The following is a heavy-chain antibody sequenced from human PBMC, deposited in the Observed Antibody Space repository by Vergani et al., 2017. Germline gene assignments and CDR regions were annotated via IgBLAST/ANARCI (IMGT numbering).Heavy chain of an antibody. J-gene: IGHJ4*02. CDR1: GGSFSGYY. CDR2: INHSGST. D-gene: IGHD1-7*01. Sequence: QVQLQQWGAGLLKPSETLSLPCAVYGGSFSGYYWSWIRQPPGKGREWIGEINHSGSTNYNPSLKSRVTISVDTSKNQFSLKLSSVTAADTAVYYCERKRKNWNYGGYFDYWGQGTLVTVSS. V-gene: IGHV4-34*01. CDR3: ERKRKNWNYGGYFDY.